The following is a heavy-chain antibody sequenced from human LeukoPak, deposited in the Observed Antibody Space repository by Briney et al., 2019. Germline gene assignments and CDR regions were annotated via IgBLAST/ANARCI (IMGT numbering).Heavy chain of an antibody. D-gene: IGHD5-24*01. CDR3: ARAQDDGYNSGYYFDY. V-gene: IGHV4-39*07. CDR2: IYYSGST. Sequence: SETLSLTCTVSGGSISSSSYFWGWIRQPPGKGLEWIGSIYYSGSTYYNPSLKSRVTISLDTSKNQFSLKVGSMTAADTAVYYCARAQDDGYNSGYYFDYWGQGTLVTVSS. CDR1: GGSISSSSYF. J-gene: IGHJ4*02.